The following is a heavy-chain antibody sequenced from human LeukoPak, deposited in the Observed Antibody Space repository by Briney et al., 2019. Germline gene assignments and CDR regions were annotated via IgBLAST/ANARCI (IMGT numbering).Heavy chain of an antibody. D-gene: IGHD5-12*01. J-gene: IGHJ6*02. CDR1: GGSFSSGSYY. Sequence: SETLSLTCTVSGGSFSSGSYYWSWIRQPPGKGLEWIGYIYYSGSTNYNPSLKSRVTISVDTSKNQFSLKLSSVTAADTAVYYCARGDSGYGYYYGMDVWGQGTTVTVSS. V-gene: IGHV4-61*01. CDR2: IYYSGST. CDR3: ARGDSGYGYYYGMDV.